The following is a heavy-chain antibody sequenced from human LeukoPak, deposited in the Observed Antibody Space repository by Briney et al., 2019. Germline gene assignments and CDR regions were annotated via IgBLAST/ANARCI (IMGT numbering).Heavy chain of an antibody. Sequence: ASVKVSCKASGGTFSSYAIRWMRQAPGQGLEWMGGIIPIFGTANYAQKFQGRVTITADESTSTAYMELSSLRSEDTAVYYCARGFVVVPAAYDYWGQGTLVTVSS. J-gene: IGHJ4*02. V-gene: IGHV1-69*13. CDR2: IIPIFGTA. D-gene: IGHD2-2*01. CDR1: GGTFSSYA. CDR3: ARGFVVVPAAYDY.